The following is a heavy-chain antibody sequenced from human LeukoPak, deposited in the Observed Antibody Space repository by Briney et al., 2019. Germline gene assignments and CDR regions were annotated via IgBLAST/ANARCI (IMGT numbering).Heavy chain of an antibody. D-gene: IGHD6-13*01. CDR2: MNPNSGNT. V-gene: IGHV1-8*01. J-gene: IGHJ6*02. Sequence: GASVKVSCKASGYTFTSYDINWVRQATGQGLEWMGWMNPNSGNTGYAQKFQGRVTMTRSTSINTAYMELSSLRSEDTAMYYCARDRIPYSSSWYNYGMDVWGQGTTVTVSS. CDR1: GYTFTSYD. CDR3: ARDRIPYSSSWYNYGMDV.